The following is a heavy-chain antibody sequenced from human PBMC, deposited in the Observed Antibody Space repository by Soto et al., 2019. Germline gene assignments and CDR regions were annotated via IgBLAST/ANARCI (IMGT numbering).Heavy chain of an antibody. D-gene: IGHD3-9*01. J-gene: IGHJ4*02. Sequence: PSETLSLTCTVSGGSISSYYWSWIRQPPGKGLEWIGYIYYSGSTNYNPSLKSRVTISVDTSKNQFSLKLSSVTAADTAVYYCARATDILTGSYFDYWGQGTLVTVSS. CDR1: GGSISSYY. V-gene: IGHV4-59*01. CDR2: IYYSGST. CDR3: ARATDILTGSYFDY.